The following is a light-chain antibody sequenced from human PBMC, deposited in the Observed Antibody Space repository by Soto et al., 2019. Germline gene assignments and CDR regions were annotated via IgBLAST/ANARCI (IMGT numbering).Light chain of an antibody. J-gene: IGKJ4*01. Sequence: EIVLTQSPATLSLSPGERATLSCRASQRVSSYLVWYQQKPGQAPRLLIYDASNRATGIPARFSGSGSGTDFTLTITSREPEDFAVYYCQQRSNWLSTFGEGNKVEIK. CDR3: QQRSNWLST. V-gene: IGKV3-11*01. CDR1: QRVSSY. CDR2: DAS.